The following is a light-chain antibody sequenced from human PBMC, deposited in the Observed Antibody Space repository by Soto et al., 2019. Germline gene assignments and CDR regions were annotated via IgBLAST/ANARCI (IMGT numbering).Light chain of an antibody. CDR2: GAS. CDR3: QQYNNWPLT. Sequence: EIVMTQSPATLSVSPGERATLSCRASQSVSSNFAWYQQKPGQAPRLLIYGASTMATSIPARFSGSGSGTEFTLTISSLKSEDFAVYYCQQYNNWPLTFGGGTKVEIK. CDR1: QSVSSN. V-gene: IGKV3-15*01. J-gene: IGKJ4*01.